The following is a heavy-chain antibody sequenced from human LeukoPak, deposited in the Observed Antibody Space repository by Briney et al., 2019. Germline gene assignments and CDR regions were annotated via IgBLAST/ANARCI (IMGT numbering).Heavy chain of an antibody. J-gene: IGHJ4*02. CDR2: ISAYNGNT. Sequence: GASVKVSCKASGYTFTSYGISWVRQAPGQGLEWMGWISAYNGNTNYAQKLQGRVTMTTDTSTSTAYMELRSLRSDDTAVYYCARVSLLWFGEPNYFDHWGQGTLVTVSS. V-gene: IGHV1-18*01. CDR1: GYTFTSYG. CDR3: ARVSLLWFGEPNYFDH. D-gene: IGHD3-10*01.